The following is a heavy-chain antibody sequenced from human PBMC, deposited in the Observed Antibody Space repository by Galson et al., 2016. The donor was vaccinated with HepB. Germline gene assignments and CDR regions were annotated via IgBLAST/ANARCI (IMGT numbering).Heavy chain of an antibody. CDR1: GFIFSAYA. V-gene: IGHV3-64D*06. J-gene: IGHJ5*02. CDR2: TSGNADIT. D-gene: IGHD1-26*01. CDR3: VRVVNGSYYT. Sequence: SLRLSCAASGFIFSAYAMHWVRQALGTGLECVSATSGNADITHYVDSVKGRFTTSKDFSKSTLYLQMSSLRVEDTAVYYCVRVVNGSYYTWGQGTLVTVSS.